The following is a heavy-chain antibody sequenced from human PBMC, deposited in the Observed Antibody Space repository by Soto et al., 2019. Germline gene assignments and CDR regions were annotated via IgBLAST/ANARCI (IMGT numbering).Heavy chain of an antibody. CDR2: ISSSSSYI. V-gene: IGHV3-21*01. J-gene: IGHJ4*02. CDR3: ARDQPGYSYGYGLGY. Sequence: EVQLVESGGSLVKPGGSLRLSCAASGFTFSSYSMNWVRQAPGKGLEWVSSISSSSSYIYYADSVKGRFTISRDNAKNSLDLQMNSLRAEDTAVYYCARDQPGYSYGYGLGYWGQGTLVTVSS. D-gene: IGHD5-18*01. CDR1: GFTFSSYS.